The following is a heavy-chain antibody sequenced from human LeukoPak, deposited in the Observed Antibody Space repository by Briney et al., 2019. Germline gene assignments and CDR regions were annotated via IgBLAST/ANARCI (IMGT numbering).Heavy chain of an antibody. CDR1: GFTFSSYG. J-gene: IGHJ4*02. CDR3: ARDLGYSSGPNY. CDR2: IRYDGSNK. Sequence: GGSLRLSCAASGFTFSSYGMHWVRQAPGKGLEWVAFIRYDGSNKYYADSVKGRFTISRDNAKNSLYLQMNSLRAEDTAVYYCARDLGYSSGPNYWGQETRVTVSS. V-gene: IGHV3-30*02. D-gene: IGHD6-19*01.